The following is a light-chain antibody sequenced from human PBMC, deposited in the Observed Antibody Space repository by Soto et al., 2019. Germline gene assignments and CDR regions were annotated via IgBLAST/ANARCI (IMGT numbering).Light chain of an antibody. CDR1: QSISSW. Sequence: DIQMTQSPSTLSASVGDRVTITCRASQSISSWLAWYQQKPGKAPKVLISKASTLQSGVPSRFSGSRSATEFTLTVSSLQHDDFATYYCQQYHSYPYTFGQGTKLEIE. CDR3: QQYHSYPYT. J-gene: IGKJ2*01. CDR2: KAS. V-gene: IGKV1-5*03.